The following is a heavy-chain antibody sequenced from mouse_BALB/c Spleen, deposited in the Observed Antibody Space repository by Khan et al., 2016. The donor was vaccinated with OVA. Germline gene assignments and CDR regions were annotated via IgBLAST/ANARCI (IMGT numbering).Heavy chain of an antibody. Sequence: EVELVESGGDLVKPGGSLKLSCAASGFTFSSYSMSWVRQTPDKRLEWVASISSGGDYTYYPDIVKGRFTISRDNAKNTLYLQMSSLKSEDPAIYYCASHLTGSFAYWGQGTLVTVSA. CDR3: ASHLTGSFAY. CDR2: ISSGGDYT. V-gene: IGHV5-6*01. D-gene: IGHD4-1*01. CDR1: GFTFSSYS. J-gene: IGHJ3*01.